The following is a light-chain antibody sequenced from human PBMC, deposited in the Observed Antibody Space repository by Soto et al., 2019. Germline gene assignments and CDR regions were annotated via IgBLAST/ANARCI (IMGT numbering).Light chain of an antibody. CDR2: GAS. CDR3: QQYNNWPPWT. Sequence: EIVMTQSPATLSVSPGERATLSCRASQSVSSNLAWYQQKPGQAPRLLIYGASIRATGIPARFSGSGSGTEFTLNISSLQSEDFAVYYCQQYNNWPPWTFGQGTKVEIK. J-gene: IGKJ1*01. CDR1: QSVSSN. V-gene: IGKV3D-15*01.